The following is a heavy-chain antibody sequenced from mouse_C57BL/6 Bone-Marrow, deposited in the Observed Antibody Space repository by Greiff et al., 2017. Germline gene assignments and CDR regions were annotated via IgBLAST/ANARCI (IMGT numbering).Heavy chain of an antibody. J-gene: IGHJ4*01. V-gene: IGHV1-50*01. CDR3: AREGITYAMDY. CDR2: IDPSDSYT. CDR1: GYTFTSYW. Sequence: QVQLKQPGAELVKPGASVKLSCKASGYTFTSYWMQWVKQRPGQGIEWIGEIDPSDSYTNYNQKFKGKATLTVDTSSSTAYMQLSSLTSEDSAVYYCAREGITYAMDYWGQGTSVTVSS.